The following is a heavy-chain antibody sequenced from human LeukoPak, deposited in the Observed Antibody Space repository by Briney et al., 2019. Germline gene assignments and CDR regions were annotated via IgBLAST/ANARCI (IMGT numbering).Heavy chain of an antibody. CDR3: ATPPLEMATIEYFQH. V-gene: IGHV3-30-3*01. D-gene: IGHD5-24*01. CDR2: ISYDGSNK. J-gene: IGHJ1*01. CDR1: GFTFSSYA. Sequence: GGSLRLSCAASGFTFSSYAMHWVRQAPGKGLEWVAVISYDGSNKYYADSVKGRFTISRDNSKNTLYLQMNSLRAEDTAVYYCATPPLEMATIEYFQHWGQGTLVTVSS.